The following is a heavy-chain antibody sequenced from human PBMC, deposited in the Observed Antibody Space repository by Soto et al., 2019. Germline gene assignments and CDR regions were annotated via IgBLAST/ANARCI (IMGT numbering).Heavy chain of an antibody. Sequence: GGSLRLSCAASGFTFSSYEMNWVRQAPGKGLEWVSYISSSGSTIYYADSVKGRFTISRDNAKNSLYLQMNSLRAEDTAVYYCARYCSSTRCPGNYGMDVWGQGTTVTVSS. CDR2: ISSSGSTI. J-gene: IGHJ6*02. V-gene: IGHV3-48*03. D-gene: IGHD2-2*01. CDR3: ARYCSSTRCPGNYGMDV. CDR1: GFTFSSYE.